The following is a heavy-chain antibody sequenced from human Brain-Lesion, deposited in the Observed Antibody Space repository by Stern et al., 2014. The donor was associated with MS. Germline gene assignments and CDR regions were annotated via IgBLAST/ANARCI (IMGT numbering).Heavy chain of an antibody. CDR2: IWPGDSDT. Sequence: VQLVQSGAEVKKPGESLKISCKGSGYRFTRNWIGWVRQMPGKGLEWMWIIWPGDSDTRYSPSFQGQVTISADKSISTAYLQWSSLQASDTAMYYCARRGDSSSSGFDYWGQGTLVIVSS. V-gene: IGHV5-51*01. D-gene: IGHD6-6*01. CDR1: GYRFTRNW. J-gene: IGHJ4*02. CDR3: ARRGDSSSSGFDY.